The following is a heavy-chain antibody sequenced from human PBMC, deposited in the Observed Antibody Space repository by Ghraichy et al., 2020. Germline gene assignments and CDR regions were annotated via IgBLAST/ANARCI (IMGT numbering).Heavy chain of an antibody. J-gene: IGHJ4*02. D-gene: IGHD3-16*01. CDR3: ARDLRMITFGGVLGY. CDR2: ISYDGSNK. CDR1: GFTFSSYA. V-gene: IGHV3-30*04. Sequence: GGSLRLSCAASGFTFSSYAMHWVRQAPGKGLERVAVISYDGSNKYYADSVKGRFTISRDNSKNTLYLQMNSLRAEDTAVYYCARDLRMITFGGVLGYWGQGTLVTVSS.